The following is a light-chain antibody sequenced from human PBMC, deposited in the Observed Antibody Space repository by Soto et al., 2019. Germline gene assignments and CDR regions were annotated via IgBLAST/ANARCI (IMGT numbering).Light chain of an antibody. CDR3: QHYMTWPLT. V-gene: IGKV3-15*01. CDR2: DAS. CDR1: QGVGST. Sequence: ELVLTHSPATLSVSPGERATLSCRASQGVGSTLAWYQQEPGRAPRLLIYDASTRAAGIPARFSGDGSGTEFTLTISGLQSDDFAVYYCQHYMTWPLTFGGGTKVDIK. J-gene: IGKJ4*01.